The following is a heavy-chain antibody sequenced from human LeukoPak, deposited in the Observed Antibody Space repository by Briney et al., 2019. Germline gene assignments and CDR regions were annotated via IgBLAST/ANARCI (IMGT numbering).Heavy chain of an antibody. CDR3: ARGYLYFDY. CDR1: GLTFSSYA. CDR2: ISGSSGVST. V-gene: IGHV3-23*01. D-gene: IGHD1-1*01. J-gene: IGHJ4*02. Sequence: GGSLRLSCAVSGLTFSSYAMSWVRQAPGKGLEWVSSISGSSGVSTDYAESMKGRFTISRDSSKKALNLQMNSLRAEDTAIYYCARGYLYFDYWGQGILVTVSS.